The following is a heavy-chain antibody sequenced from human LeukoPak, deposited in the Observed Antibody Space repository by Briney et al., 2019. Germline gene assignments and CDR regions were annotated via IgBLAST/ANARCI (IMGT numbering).Heavy chain of an antibody. CDR3: ARGGAAAGTPFA. D-gene: IGHD6-13*01. CDR1: GFTFSSYA. Sequence: GRSLRLSCAASGFTFSSYAMLWVRQAPGKGLEWVAVISYDGSNKYYADSVKGRFTISRDNSKNTLYLQMNSLRAEDTAVYYCARGGAAAGTPFAWGQGTLVAVSS. V-gene: IGHV3-30-3*01. CDR2: ISYDGSNK. J-gene: IGHJ5*02.